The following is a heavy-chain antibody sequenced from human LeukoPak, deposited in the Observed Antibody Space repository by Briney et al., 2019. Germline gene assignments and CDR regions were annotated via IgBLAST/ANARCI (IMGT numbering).Heavy chain of an antibody. Sequence: GGSLRLSCAASGFTFSSYSMNWVRQAPGKGLEWVSAISGSGGSTYYADSVKGRFTISRDNSKNTLYLQMNSLRAEDTAVYYCAKGYYYDSSGYYCPFDYWGQGTLVTVSS. CDR1: GFTFSSYS. D-gene: IGHD3-22*01. J-gene: IGHJ4*02. CDR2: ISGSGGST. V-gene: IGHV3-23*01. CDR3: AKGYYYDSSGYYCPFDY.